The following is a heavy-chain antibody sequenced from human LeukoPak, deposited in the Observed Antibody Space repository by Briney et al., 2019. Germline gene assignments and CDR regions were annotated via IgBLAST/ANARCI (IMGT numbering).Heavy chain of an antibody. Sequence: PSETLSLTCTVSGGSISSSSYYWGWIRQPPGKGLEWIGSIYYSGSTYYNPSLKSRVTISVDTSKNQFSLKLSSVTAADTAVYYCARLIGASYYDSSGFDYWGQGTLVTVSS. V-gene: IGHV4-39*01. D-gene: IGHD3-22*01. J-gene: IGHJ4*02. CDR2: IYYSGST. CDR3: ARLIGASYYDSSGFDY. CDR1: GGSISSSSYY.